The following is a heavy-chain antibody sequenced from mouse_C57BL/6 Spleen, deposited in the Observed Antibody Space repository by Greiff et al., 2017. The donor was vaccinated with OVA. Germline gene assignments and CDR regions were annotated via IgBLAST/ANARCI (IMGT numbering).Heavy chain of an antibody. J-gene: IGHJ4*01. CDR3: ARHEGYLYAMDY. V-gene: IGHV2-6-1*01. D-gene: IGHD5-1*01. CDR1: GFSLTSYG. CDR2: IWSDGST. Sequence: QVQLKESGPGLVAPSQSLSITCTVSGFSLTSYGVHWVRQPPGKGLEWLVVIWSDGSTTYNSALKSSLSISKDNSKSQVFLKMNSLQTDDTAMYYCARHEGYLYAMDYWGQGTPVTVSS.